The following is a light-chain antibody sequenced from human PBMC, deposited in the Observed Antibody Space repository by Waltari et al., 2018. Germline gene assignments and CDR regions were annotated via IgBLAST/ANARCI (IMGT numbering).Light chain of an antibody. V-gene: IGLV1-47*01. CDR3: ESWDDDVSGVV. J-gene: IGLJ2*01. Sequence: QSVLTQPPSASGSPGQRVSISCSGSGPNIGGNYVYWSQQFPGSAPKVLLYNTNQRPPGVHDRFSGAKDGTSGSLSIIGLRAEDEDEYYCESWDDDVSGVVFGGGTKLTVL. CDR2: NTN. CDR1: GPNIGGNY.